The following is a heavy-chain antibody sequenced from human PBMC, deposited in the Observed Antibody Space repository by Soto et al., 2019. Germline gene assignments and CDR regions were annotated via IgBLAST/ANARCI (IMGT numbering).Heavy chain of an antibody. D-gene: IGHD2-21*01. Sequence: SETLSLTCSVSGGSVSYNSYYWGWIRQPPGKGLEWVGGIFYTGTTYYNPSLKDRLSISVDTSKNSFSLNLTSVTAADTAVYFCARLVVVAPVANVWGQGAQVTVSS. CDR1: GGSVSYNSYY. CDR2: IFYTGTT. J-gene: IGHJ4*02. V-gene: IGHV4-39*01. CDR3: ARLVVVAPVANV.